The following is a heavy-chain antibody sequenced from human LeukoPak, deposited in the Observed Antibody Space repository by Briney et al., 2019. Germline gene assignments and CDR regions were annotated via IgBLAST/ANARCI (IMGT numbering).Heavy chain of an antibody. J-gene: IGHJ1*01. CDR1: GGTFSSYA. CDR3: ARDLEGLLFGGGDYDILGD. CDR2: IIPIFGTA. D-gene: IGHD3-9*01. V-gene: IGHV1-69*05. Sequence: VASVKVSCKAPGGTFSSYAISWVRQAPGQGLEWMGRIIPIFGTANYAQKFQGRVTITTDESTSTAYMELSSLRSEDTAVYYCARDLEGLLFGGGDYDILGDWGQGTLVTVSS.